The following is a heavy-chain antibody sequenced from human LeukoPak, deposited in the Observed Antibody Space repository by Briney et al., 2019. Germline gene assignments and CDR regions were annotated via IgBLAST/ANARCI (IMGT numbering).Heavy chain of an antibody. J-gene: IGHJ3*02. Sequence: SETLSLTCAVYGGSFSGYYWSWIRQPPGKGLEWTGEINHSGSTNYNPSLKSRVTISVDTSKNQFSLKLSSVTAADTAVYYCARGRRTLYKMTPGDAFDIWGQGTMVTVSS. CDR1: GGSFSGYY. CDR2: INHSGST. V-gene: IGHV4-34*01. D-gene: IGHD3-16*01. CDR3: ARGRRTLYKMTPGDAFDI.